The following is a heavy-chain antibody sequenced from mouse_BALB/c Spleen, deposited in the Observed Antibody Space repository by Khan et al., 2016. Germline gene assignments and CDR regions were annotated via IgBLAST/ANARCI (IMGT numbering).Heavy chain of an antibody. J-gene: IGHJ3*01. CDR1: GFTFSDYY. V-gene: IGHV5-4*02. D-gene: IGHD2-4*01. Sequence: EVKLEESGGGLVQPGGSMKLSCAASGFTFSDYYMYWVRQTPEKRLEWVATISDGGSYTYYPDSVKGRFTISRDNAKNNLYLQMSSLKSEDTAMYYCAREGLRRGFAYWGQGTLVTVSA. CDR2: ISDGGSYT. CDR3: AREGLRRGFAY.